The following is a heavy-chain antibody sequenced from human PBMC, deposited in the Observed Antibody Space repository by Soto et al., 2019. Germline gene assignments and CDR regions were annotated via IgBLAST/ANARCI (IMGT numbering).Heavy chain of an antibody. Sequence: SETLSLTCTVSGGSIYTYYWTWLRQPAGKGLEWIGHIYSSGSANYNPSLKSRVSMSVDTSKNQFSLKRNSVTAADTAVYYCATRVGANDYGGQGALVTVSS. J-gene: IGHJ4*02. CDR2: IYSSGSA. V-gene: IGHV4-4*07. D-gene: IGHD1-26*01. CDR1: GGSIYTYY. CDR3: ATRVGANDY.